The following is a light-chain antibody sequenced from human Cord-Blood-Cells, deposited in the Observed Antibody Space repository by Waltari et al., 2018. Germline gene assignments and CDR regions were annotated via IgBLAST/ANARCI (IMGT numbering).Light chain of an antibody. CDR1: QSVSSSH. CDR2: GSS. CDR3: QQYGSSPFT. Sequence: EIVLTQSPGTLSLSPGERATLSCRASQSVSSSHLAWYQQKPGQAPRLLSYGSSSRATGIPDRFSGSESGTDFTLTISRLEPDDFAVYYCQQYGSSPFTFGPGTKVDIK. J-gene: IGKJ3*01. V-gene: IGKV3-20*01.